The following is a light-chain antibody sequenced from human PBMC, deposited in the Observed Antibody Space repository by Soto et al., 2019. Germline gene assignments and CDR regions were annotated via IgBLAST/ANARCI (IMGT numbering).Light chain of an antibody. CDR3: QQYENLPT. CDR2: DAS. CDR1: QSISRW. Sequence: DIQMTQSPSTLSAYVGYKVTLTCRASQSISRWLAWYQQKPGKAPKLLIYDASNLEAGVPSRFRGSGSGTDFTFTISRLQPEDIATYYCQQYENLPTFGQGTRLEIK. J-gene: IGKJ5*01. V-gene: IGKV1-33*01.